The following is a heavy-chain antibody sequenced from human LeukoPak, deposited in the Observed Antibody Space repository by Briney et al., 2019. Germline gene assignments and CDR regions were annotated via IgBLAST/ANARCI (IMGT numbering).Heavy chain of an antibody. Sequence: GASVKVSCKASGYTFTSYGISWVRQAPGQGLEWMGWISAYNGNTNYAQKLQGRVTMTTDTSTSTAYMELRSLRSDDRAVYYCAREYDYVWGSYRTPFDYWGQGTLVTISS. J-gene: IGHJ4*02. CDR3: AREYDYVWGSYRTPFDY. CDR1: GYTFTSYG. D-gene: IGHD3-16*02. V-gene: IGHV1-18*01. CDR2: ISAYNGNT.